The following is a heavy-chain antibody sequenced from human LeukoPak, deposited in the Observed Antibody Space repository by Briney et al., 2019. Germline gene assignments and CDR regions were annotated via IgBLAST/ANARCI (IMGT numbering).Heavy chain of an antibody. CDR2: IYYSGST. V-gene: IGHV4-59*01. J-gene: IGHJ3*02. Sequence: SETLSLTCTVSGGSISSYYWSWIRQPPGKGLEWIGYIYYSGSTNYNPSLKSRVTISVDTSKNQFSLKLSSVTAADTAVYYCARGSDWLLIPNDAFDIWGQGTMVTVSS. CDR3: ARGSDWLLIPNDAFDI. D-gene: IGHD3-9*01. CDR1: GGSISSYY.